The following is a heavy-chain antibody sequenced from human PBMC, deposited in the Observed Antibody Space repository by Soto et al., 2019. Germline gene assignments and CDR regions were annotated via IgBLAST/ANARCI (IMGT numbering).Heavy chain of an antibody. D-gene: IGHD3-9*01. CDR2: IGGLSGGT. J-gene: IGHJ6*02. CDR3: AKVSILIESYHYYAMDV. V-gene: IGHV3-23*01. Sequence: EVQLLESGGGSVQPGGALRLSCVASGFTFSTYAMSWVRQAPGKGLEWVSGIGGLSGGTDYADSVKGRLTISRDNSKNTLYLQMNSLRAEDTAVYFCAKVSILIESYHYYAMDVWGQGTTVTVSS. CDR1: GFTFSTYA.